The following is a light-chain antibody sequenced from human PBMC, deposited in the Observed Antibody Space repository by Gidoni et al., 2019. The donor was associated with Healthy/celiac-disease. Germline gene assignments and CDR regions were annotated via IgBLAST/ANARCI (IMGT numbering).Light chain of an antibody. CDR2: WAS. V-gene: IGKV4-1*01. CDR3: QQYYSTPFT. Sequence: DIVMTQSPDSLAVSLGERATINCKSSQSVLYSSNTTNYLAWYQQKPGQPPKLLIYWASTRESGVPDRFSGSGSGTDFTLTISSLQAEDVAVYYCQQYYSTPFTFGPXTKVEIK. J-gene: IGKJ3*01. CDR1: QSVLYSSNTTNY.